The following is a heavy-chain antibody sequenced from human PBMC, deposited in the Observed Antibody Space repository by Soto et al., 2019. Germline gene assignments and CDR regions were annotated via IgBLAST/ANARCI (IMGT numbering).Heavy chain of an antibody. J-gene: IGHJ4*02. V-gene: IGHV1-69*02. CDR1: GGTFSSYT. Sequence: QVQLVQSGAEVKKPGSSVKVSCKASGGTFSSYTISWVRQAPGQGLEWMGRIIPILGIANYAQKFQGRVTITADKFTSTAYMERSSLGFEDTAVYYWARRGMRGVVTANPFDYWGQGTLVTVSS. D-gene: IGHD2-21*02. CDR3: ARRGMRGVVTANPFDY. CDR2: IIPILGIA.